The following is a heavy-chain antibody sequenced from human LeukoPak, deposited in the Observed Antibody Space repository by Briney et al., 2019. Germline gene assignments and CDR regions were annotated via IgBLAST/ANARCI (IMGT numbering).Heavy chain of an antibody. V-gene: IGHV4-59*01. D-gene: IGHD2-2*01. Sequence: PSETLSLTCTVSGGSISSYYWSWIRQPPGKGLEWIGYIYYSGSTNYNPSLKSRVTISVDTSKNQFSLKLSSVTAADTAVYYCARGHLTYCSSTSCYGHYYYYGMDVWGQGTTVTVSS. CDR3: ARGHLTYCSSTSCYGHYYYYGMDV. CDR1: GGSISSYY. CDR2: IYYSGST. J-gene: IGHJ6*02.